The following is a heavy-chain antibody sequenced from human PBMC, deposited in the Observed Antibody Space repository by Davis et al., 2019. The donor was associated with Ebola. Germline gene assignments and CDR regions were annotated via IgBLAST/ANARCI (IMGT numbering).Heavy chain of an antibody. J-gene: IGHJ4*02. V-gene: IGHV1-2*06. D-gene: IGHD6-19*01. Sequence: ASVKVSCKASGDTFTGYSMHWVRQAPGQGLEWMGRINIDNGDTNYAQKFQGRVTMTRDTSINTAYMDLSRLTSDDTAVYYCARDVGGAAGTDYWGQGTLVTVSS. CDR2: INIDNGDT. CDR3: ARDVGGAAGTDY. CDR1: GDTFTGYS.